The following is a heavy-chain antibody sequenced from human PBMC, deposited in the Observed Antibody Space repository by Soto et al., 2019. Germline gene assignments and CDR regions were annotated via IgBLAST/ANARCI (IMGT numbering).Heavy chain of an antibody. D-gene: IGHD1-26*01. J-gene: IGHJ6*02. Sequence: EVQLVESGGGLVQPGGSLRLSCAASGFTFSSYSMNWVRQAPGKGLEWVSYISSSSSTIYYADSVKGRFTISRDNAKNSQFLQMNSLGDEETAVYYCGRGGGRKGSYYDYYYGMDVWGQGTTVTVSS. CDR1: GFTFSSYS. V-gene: IGHV3-48*02. CDR3: GRGGGRKGSYYDYYYGMDV. CDR2: ISSSSSTI.